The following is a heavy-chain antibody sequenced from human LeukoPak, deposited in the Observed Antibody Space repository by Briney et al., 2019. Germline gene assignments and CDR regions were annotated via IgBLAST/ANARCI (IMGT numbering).Heavy chain of an antibody. CDR3: ARGKGTVITHYYYYGMDV. V-gene: IGHV4-4*07. CDR2: IYTSGST. Sequence: SETLSLTCTVSGGSISSYYWSWIRQPAGKGLEWIGRIYTSGSTNYNPSLKSRVTMSVDTSKNQFSLKLSSVTAADTAVYYCARGKGTVITHYYYYGMDVWGQGTTVTVSS. J-gene: IGHJ6*02. D-gene: IGHD3-22*01. CDR1: GGSISSYY.